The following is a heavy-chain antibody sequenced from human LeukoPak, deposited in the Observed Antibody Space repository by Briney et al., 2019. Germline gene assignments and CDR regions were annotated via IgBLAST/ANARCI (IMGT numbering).Heavy chain of an antibody. CDR2: IYYSGST. V-gene: IGHV4-59*01. J-gene: IGHJ3*02. D-gene: IGHD3-22*01. CDR1: GGSISSYY. CDR3: ARGNYDTRGFFDI. Sequence: SETLSLTCTVSGGSISSYYWSWIRQPPGKGLEWIGYIYYSGSTNYNPSLKSRVTISVDTSKNQFTLKLSSVTAADTAVYYCARGNYDTRGFFDIWGQGTMVTVSS.